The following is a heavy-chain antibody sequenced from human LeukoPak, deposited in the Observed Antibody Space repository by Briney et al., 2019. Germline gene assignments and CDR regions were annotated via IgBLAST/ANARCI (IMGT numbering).Heavy chain of an antibody. Sequence: PSETLSLTCTVSGGSMSSSNYYWSWIRQPPGKGLEWIGEINHSGSTNYNPSLKSRVTISVDTSKNQFSLKLSSVTAADTAVYYCARLNGGWYVYWGQGTLVTVSS. V-gene: IGHV4-39*07. D-gene: IGHD6-19*01. CDR3: ARLNGGWYVY. CDR2: INHSGST. CDR1: GGSMSSSNYY. J-gene: IGHJ4*02.